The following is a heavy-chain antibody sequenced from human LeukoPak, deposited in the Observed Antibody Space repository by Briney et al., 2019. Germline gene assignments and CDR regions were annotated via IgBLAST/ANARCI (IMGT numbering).Heavy chain of an antibody. CDR1: GFTFSSYG. CDR3: AKERRGMGYSYGHHFDY. CDR2: IRYDGSNK. V-gene: IGHV3-30*02. D-gene: IGHD5-18*01. Sequence: PGGSLRLSCAASGFTFSSYGMHWVRQAPGKGLEWVAFIRYDGSNKYYADSVKGRFTISRDNSKNTLYLQMNSLRAEDTAVYYCAKERRGMGYSYGHHFDYWGQGTLVTVSS. J-gene: IGHJ4*02.